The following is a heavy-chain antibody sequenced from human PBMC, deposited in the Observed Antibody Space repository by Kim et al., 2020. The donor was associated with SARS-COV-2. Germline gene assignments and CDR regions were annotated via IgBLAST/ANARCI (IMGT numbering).Heavy chain of an antibody. Sequence: IYNPPLKSRVTKSLDTSKNQFSLKLSSVTAADTAVYYCARDSTSSRWFDPWGQGTLVTVSS. CDR3: ARDSTSSRWFDP. V-gene: IGHV4-4*07. J-gene: IGHJ5*02. D-gene: IGHD6-13*01.